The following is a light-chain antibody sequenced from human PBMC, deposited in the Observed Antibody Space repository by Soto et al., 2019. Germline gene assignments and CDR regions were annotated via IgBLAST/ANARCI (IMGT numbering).Light chain of an antibody. Sequence: QSALTQPRSVSGSPGQSVTISCTGTSSDVTTYNYVSWYQQHPGKAPKLMIYDVNKRPSGVPDSFSGSKSGNTASLTSSGLQAEDEADYYCCSYAGSYGVFGGGTKLTVL. CDR1: SSDVTTYNY. J-gene: IGLJ2*01. V-gene: IGLV2-11*01. CDR3: CSYAGSYGV. CDR2: DVN.